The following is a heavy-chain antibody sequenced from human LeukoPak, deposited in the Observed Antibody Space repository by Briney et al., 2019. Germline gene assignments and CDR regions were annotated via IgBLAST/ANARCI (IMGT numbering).Heavy chain of an antibody. CDR1: GFTFSNYG. J-gene: IGHJ4*02. CDR3: ARDLKSGYVDS. Sequence: PGGSLRLSCATSGFTFSNYGMHWVRQAPGKGLEGVAVIYDDGSREHFADSVKGRFTISRDNSKNKVVLQISSLRGEDTAVYYCARDLKSGYVDSWGQGTLVTVSS. CDR2: IYDDGSRE. D-gene: IGHD3-3*01. V-gene: IGHV3-33*01.